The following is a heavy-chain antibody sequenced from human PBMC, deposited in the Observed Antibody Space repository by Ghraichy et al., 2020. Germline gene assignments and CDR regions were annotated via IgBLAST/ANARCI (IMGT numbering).Heavy chain of an antibody. D-gene: IGHD3-3*01. V-gene: IGHV3-11*01. CDR1: GFAFSGYH. J-gene: IGHJ2*01. Sequence: LSLTCAASGFAFSGYHMTWIRQAPGKGLEWLSYMTNGDSTIDYADSVKGRFTISRDNAKNSLYLQMNSLRAEDTAVYYCARDRWSGSTPLYFDLWGRGTLVTVSS. CDR2: MTNGDSTI. CDR3: ARDRWSGSTPLYFDL.